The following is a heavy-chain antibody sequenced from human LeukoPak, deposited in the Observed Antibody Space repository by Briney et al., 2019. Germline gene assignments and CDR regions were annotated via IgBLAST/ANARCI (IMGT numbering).Heavy chain of an antibody. CDR3: AKDLLAEPVTPYFDY. V-gene: IGHV3-23*01. D-gene: IGHD3-3*01. Sequence: PGGSLRLSCAASGFTFSSYAMSWVRQAPGKGLEWVSAISGSGGSTYYADSVKGRFTISRDNSKNTLYLQMNSLRAEDTAVYYCAKDLLAEPVTPYFDYWAQGTLVPVPS. CDR2: ISGSGGST. CDR1: GFTFSSYA. J-gene: IGHJ4*02.